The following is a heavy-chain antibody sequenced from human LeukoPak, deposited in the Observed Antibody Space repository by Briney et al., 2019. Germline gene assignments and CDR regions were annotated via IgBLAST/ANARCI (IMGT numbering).Heavy chain of an antibody. J-gene: IGHJ4*02. CDR1: GFTFSSYA. V-gene: IGHV3-23*01. CDR3: AKDHSGGYSYGYDY. CDR2: ISGSGGST. D-gene: IGHD5-18*01. Sequence: GGSLRLSCAASGFTFSSYAISWVRQAPGKGLEWFSAISGSGGSTYYADSVKGRFTISRDNSKNTLYLQMNSLRAEDTAVYYCAKDHSGGYSYGYDYWGQGTLVTVSS.